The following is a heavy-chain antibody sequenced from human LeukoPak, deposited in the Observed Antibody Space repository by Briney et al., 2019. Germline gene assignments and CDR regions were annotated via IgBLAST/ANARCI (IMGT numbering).Heavy chain of an antibody. J-gene: IGHJ4*02. Sequence: GPVMVSCKASGYTFTSYGISWVRQAPGQGLEWMGWISAYNGNTNYAQKLQGRVTMTTDTSTSTAYMELRSLRSDDTAVYYCARDHTYYYDSSGYYSRFDYWGQGTLVTVSS. CDR3: ARDHTYYYDSSGYYSRFDY. CDR2: ISAYNGNT. D-gene: IGHD3-22*01. CDR1: GYTFTSYG. V-gene: IGHV1-18*01.